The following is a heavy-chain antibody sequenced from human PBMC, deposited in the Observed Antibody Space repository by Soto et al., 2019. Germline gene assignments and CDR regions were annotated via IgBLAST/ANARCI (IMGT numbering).Heavy chain of an antibody. CDR3: ARDPMDYGDYVSYFQH. CDR2: IYYSGST. CDR1: GGSISSGDYC. D-gene: IGHD4-17*01. Sequence: PSETLSLTCTVSGGSISSGDYCWSWIRQPPGKGLEWIGYIYYSGSTYYNPSLKSRVTISVDTSKNQFSLKLSSVTAADTAVYYCARDPMDYGDYVSYFQHWGQGTLVTVSS. J-gene: IGHJ1*01. V-gene: IGHV4-30-4*01.